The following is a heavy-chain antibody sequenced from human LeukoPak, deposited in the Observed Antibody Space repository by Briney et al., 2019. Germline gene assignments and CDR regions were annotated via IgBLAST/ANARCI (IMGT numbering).Heavy chain of an antibody. J-gene: IGHJ4*02. V-gene: IGHV1-18*01. Sequence: ASVKVSCKASGYTFTSYGIGWVRQAPGQGLEWMGWISVHSGNTNYAQKLQGRVTMTTDTSTSTAYMELRSLRSDDTAVYYCARDQPRRGSLDYWGQGTLVTVSS. CDR1: GYTFTSYG. CDR3: ARDQPRRGSLDY. CDR2: ISVHSGNT. D-gene: IGHD3-10*01.